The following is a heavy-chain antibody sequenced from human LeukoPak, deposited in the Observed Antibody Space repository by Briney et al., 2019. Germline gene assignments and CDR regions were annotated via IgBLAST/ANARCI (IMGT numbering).Heavy chain of an antibody. V-gene: IGHV3-53*05. CDR2: IYSGGST. CDR1: GFTVSSNY. J-gene: IGHJ5*02. Sequence: PGGSLRLSCAASGFTVSSNYMSWVRQAPGKGLEWVSVIYSGGSTYYADSVKGRFTISRDNSKNTLYLQMNSLRAEDTAVYYCAKEYGSGLPGWFDPWGQGTLVTVSS. D-gene: IGHD3-10*01. CDR3: AKEYGSGLPGWFDP.